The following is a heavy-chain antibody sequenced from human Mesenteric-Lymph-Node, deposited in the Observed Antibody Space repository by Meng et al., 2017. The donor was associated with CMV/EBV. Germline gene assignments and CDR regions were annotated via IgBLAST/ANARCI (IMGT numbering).Heavy chain of an antibody. Sequence: GESLKISCAASGFTFSTYPMSWVRQAPGKGLEWVANIKQDGSEKYYVDSVKGRFTISRDNAKNSLCLKMNSLRAEDTAVYYCARVKGYCSSTSCYIFRYYYYYYGMDVWGQGTTVTVSS. D-gene: IGHD2-2*02. J-gene: IGHJ6*02. CDR3: ARVKGYCSSTSCYIFRYYYYYYGMDV. CDR2: IKQDGSEK. CDR1: GFTFSTYP. V-gene: IGHV3-7*01.